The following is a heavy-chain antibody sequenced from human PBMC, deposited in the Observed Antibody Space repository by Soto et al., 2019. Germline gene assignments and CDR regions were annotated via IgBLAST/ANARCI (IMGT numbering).Heavy chain of an antibody. D-gene: IGHD3-10*01. CDR3: ARRPGSWFDP. J-gene: IGHJ5*02. CDR2: IFPSDSDT. Sequence: GESLKISFKASGYSFTTSLIGWVRQMPVKGLEWMGIIFPSDSDTRYSPSFQGQVTISVDKSISTAYLQWSSLKASDSAMYYCARRPGSWFDPWGQGTLVTVSS. CDR1: GYSFTTSL. V-gene: IGHV5-51*01.